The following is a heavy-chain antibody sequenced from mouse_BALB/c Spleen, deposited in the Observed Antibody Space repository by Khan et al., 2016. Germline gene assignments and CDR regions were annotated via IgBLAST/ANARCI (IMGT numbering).Heavy chain of an antibody. Sequence: EVQLVETGGGLVQPGGSRGLSCEGSGFTFSGFWMSWVRQTPGKTLEWIGDINSDGSAINYAPSIKDRFTIFRDNDKSTLYLQMSNVRSEDTATYFCMRSAYYYWYFDVWCAGTTVTVSS. CDR3: MRSAYYYWYFDV. CDR1: GFTFSGFW. D-gene: IGHD1-1*01. V-gene: IGHV11-2*02. CDR2: INSDGSAI. J-gene: IGHJ1*01.